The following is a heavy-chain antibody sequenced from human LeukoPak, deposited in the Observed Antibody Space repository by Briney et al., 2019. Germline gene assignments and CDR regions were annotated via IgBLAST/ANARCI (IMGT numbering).Heavy chain of an antibody. Sequence: ASVKVSCTASGYTFTSYYMHWVRQAPGQGLEWMGIINTSGGSTSYAQKFQGRVTMTRDTSTSTVYMELSSLRSEDTAVYYCARVRVGEDRYDSSGPLDYWGEGTLVTVSS. CDR2: INTSGGST. CDR3: ARVRVGEDRYDSSGPLDY. J-gene: IGHJ4*02. V-gene: IGHV1-46*01. CDR1: GYTFTSYY. D-gene: IGHD3-22*01.